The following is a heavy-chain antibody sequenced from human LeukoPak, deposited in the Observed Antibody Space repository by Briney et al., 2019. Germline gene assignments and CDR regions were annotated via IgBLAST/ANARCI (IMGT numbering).Heavy chain of an antibody. D-gene: IGHD2-2*02. Sequence: ASVNVSCKVSGYTLTELSMHWVRRAPGKGLEWMGGFDPEDGETIYAQKFQGRVTMARDTSISTAYMELSRLRSDDTAVYYCARDGGCSSTSCYNYYYYYYMDVWGKGTTVTVSS. CDR3: ARDGGCSSTSCYNYYYYYYMDV. V-gene: IGHV1-24*01. CDR1: GYTLTELS. CDR2: FDPEDGET. J-gene: IGHJ6*03.